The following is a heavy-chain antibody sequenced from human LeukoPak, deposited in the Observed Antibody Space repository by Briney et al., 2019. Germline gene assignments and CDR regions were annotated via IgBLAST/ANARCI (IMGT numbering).Heavy chain of an antibody. Sequence: SETLSLTCTVSGGSMSSGGYYWSWIRQHPGKGLEWIGYIYYSGSTYYNPSLKSRLTISLDTSKNQFSLNLSSVTAADRAVYCCARGVSSSWNFDFWGQGSLVTVSS. CDR2: IYYSGST. D-gene: IGHD6-13*01. J-gene: IGHJ4*02. CDR3: ARGVSSSWNFDF. V-gene: IGHV4-31*03. CDR1: GGSMSSGGYY.